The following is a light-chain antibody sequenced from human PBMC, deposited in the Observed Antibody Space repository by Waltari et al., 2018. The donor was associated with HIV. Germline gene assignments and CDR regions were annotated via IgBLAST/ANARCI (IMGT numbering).Light chain of an antibody. CDR2: NVV. CDR1: GSDVGRYYW. Sequence: QSALTQPASLSGSLGQSITIACTGTGSDVGRYYWVSWYQQHPGKAPKLIIYNVVSRPAGVSARFSGSKHGNTASLTISGLRAEDEAIYHCGSYSSIHVMIFGGGTEVTVL. J-gene: IGLJ2*01. V-gene: IGLV2-14*03. CDR3: GSYSSIHVMI.